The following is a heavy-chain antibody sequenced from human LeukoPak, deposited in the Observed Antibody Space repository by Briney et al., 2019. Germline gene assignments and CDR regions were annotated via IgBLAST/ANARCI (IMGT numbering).Heavy chain of an antibody. CDR3: ATAQYGSGNYYYFDL. J-gene: IGHJ4*02. Sequence: GGSLRLSCAVSGFSVSGYWMTWVRQAPGKGLEWVANIKQDGSEKNYVDSVKGRFTISRDNAENSLFLQMNSLRAEDTAVFYCATAQYGSGNYYYFDLWGQGTLVTVSS. D-gene: IGHD3-10*01. CDR2: IKQDGSEK. V-gene: IGHV3-7*03. CDR1: GFSVSGYW.